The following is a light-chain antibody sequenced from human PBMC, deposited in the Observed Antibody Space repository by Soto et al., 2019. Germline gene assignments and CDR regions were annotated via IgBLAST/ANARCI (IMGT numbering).Light chain of an antibody. Sequence: QSALTQPPSASGSPGQSVTISCTGTSSDVGAYNYVSWYQQHPGKAPKVMIYEVSKRPSGVPDRFSGSKSGNTASLTVSGLQAEDEADYYCSSFAGSNNLGVFGGGTKLTV. CDR1: SSDVGAYNY. V-gene: IGLV2-8*01. CDR2: EVS. J-gene: IGLJ2*01. CDR3: SSFAGSNNLGV.